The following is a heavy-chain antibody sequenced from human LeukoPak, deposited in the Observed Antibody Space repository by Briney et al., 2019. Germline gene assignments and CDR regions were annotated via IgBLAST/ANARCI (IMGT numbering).Heavy chain of an antibody. Sequence: SETLSLTCTVSGGSISSYYWSWIRQPPGKGLEWIGYIYYSGSTNYNPSLKSRVTISVDTSKNQFSLKLSSVTAADTAVYYCARYGDVYNFDYWGQGTLVTVSS. CDR3: ARYGDVYNFDY. V-gene: IGHV4-59*01. J-gene: IGHJ4*02. CDR2: IYYSGST. D-gene: IGHD5-24*01. CDR1: GGSISSYY.